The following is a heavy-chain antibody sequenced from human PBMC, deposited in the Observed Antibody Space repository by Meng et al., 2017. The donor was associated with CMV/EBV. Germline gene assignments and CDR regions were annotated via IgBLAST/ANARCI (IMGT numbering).Heavy chain of an antibody. CDR2: INHSGST. D-gene: IGHD3-3*01. CDR1: GGSFSGYY. J-gene: IGHJ4*02. Sequence: SETLSLTCAVYGGSFSGYYWSWIRQPPGKGLEWIGEINHSGSTNYNPSLKRRVTISVDTSKNQFSLKLSSVTAADTAVYYCARGSRLRFLEWLLYGRGYFDYWGQGTLVTVSS. CDR3: ARGSRLRFLEWLLYGRGYFDY. V-gene: IGHV4-34*01.